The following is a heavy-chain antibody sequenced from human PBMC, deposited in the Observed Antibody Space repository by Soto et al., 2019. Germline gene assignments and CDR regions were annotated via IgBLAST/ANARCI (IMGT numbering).Heavy chain of an antibody. V-gene: IGHV2-5*01. CDR3: ARAVAGTGDFDY. Sequence: SGPTLVKPTQTLTLTCTFSGFSLSTSGVGVGWIRQPPGKALEWLALIYWNDDKRYSPSLKSRLTITKDTSKNQVVLTMTNMDPVDTTTYYCARAVAGTGDFDYWGQGTLVTVSS. J-gene: IGHJ4*02. D-gene: IGHD6-19*01. CDR1: GFSLSTSGVG. CDR2: IYWNDDK.